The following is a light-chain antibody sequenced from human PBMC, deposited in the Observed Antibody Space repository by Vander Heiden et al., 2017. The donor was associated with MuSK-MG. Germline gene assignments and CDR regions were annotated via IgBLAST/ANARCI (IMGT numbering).Light chain of an antibody. CDR2: GAS. CDR1: QSVSSSY. V-gene: IGKV3-20*01. CDR3: QQDGSSPLT. J-gene: IGKJ4*01. Sequence: EIVLTQSPGTLSLSPGERATLSCRASQSVSSSYLAWYQQKHGQAPRLLIYGASSRATGIPDRFSGSGSGTDFTLTISRLEPEDFAVYYCQQDGSSPLTFGGGTKVEIK.